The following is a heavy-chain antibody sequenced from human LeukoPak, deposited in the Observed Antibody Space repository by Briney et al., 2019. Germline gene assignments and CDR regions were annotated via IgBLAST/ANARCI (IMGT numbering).Heavy chain of an antibody. J-gene: IGHJ4*02. Sequence: SETLSLTCTVSGGSISSYYWSWIRQPPGKGLEWIGYCHYSGSTNYNPSLKSRVTISVDTSKNQFSLKLSSVTAADTAVYYCARSEYSSGNFDYWGQGTLVTVSS. D-gene: IGHD6-19*01. CDR2: CHYSGST. CDR1: GGSISSYY. CDR3: ARSEYSSGNFDY. V-gene: IGHV4-59*08.